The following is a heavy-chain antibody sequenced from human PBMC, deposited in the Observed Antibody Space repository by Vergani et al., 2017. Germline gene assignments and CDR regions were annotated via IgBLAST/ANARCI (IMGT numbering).Heavy chain of an antibody. J-gene: IGHJ6*02. CDR2: IHHCGDT. D-gene: IGHD3-10*01. CDR1: DSSIMTNPY. CDR3: ARHRGSGGFFPSSYFYGMDV. V-gene: IGHV4-38-2*01. Sequence: QVQLQESGPGLVKPSETLTLTCDVSDSSIMTNPYWGLFRPSPGKGLEWIGCIHHCGDTHYNSSLKSRVSISIVSSSKFSLSLTSVTAADTAIYYCARHRGSGGFFPSSYFYGMDVWGHGTTVTVSS.